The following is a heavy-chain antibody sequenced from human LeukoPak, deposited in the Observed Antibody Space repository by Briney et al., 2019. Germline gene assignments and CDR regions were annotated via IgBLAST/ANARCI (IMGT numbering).Heavy chain of an antibody. J-gene: IGHJ4*02. D-gene: IGHD6-19*01. CDR2: ISYDGSNK. Sequence: PGRSLRLSCAASGFTFSSYAMHWVRQAPGKGLEWVAVISYDGSNKYYADSVKGRFTISRDNSKNTLNLQMNSLRAEDTAVYYCGKEAAYSSGWYTDYWGQGILVTVSS. CDR3: GKEAAYSSGWYTDY. CDR1: GFTFSSYA. V-gene: IGHV3-30-3*01.